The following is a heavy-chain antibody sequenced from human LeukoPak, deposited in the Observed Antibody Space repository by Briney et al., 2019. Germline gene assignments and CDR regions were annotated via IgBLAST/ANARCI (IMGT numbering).Heavy chain of an antibody. D-gene: IGHD3-10*01. V-gene: IGHV3-30*18. CDR1: EFTFTNFA. J-gene: IGHJ3*02. CDR2: IFNDGTNT. Sequence: PGRTLRHSCAASEFTFTNFAMHWVRQAPGKGLQSVAVIFNDGTNTHYVDSVKGRFTISRDNSKNALYLQMNSLRAEDTALYYCAKGGYGSGTYFKLDAFDIWGQGTMVTVSS. CDR3: AKGGYGSGTYFKLDAFDI.